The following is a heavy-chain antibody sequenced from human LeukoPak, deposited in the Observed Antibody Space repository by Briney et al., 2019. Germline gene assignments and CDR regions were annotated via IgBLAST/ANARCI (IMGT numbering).Heavy chain of an antibody. CDR3: ARAEVLVNWNHSPVWFDP. Sequence: SETLSLTCAVYGGSFSGYYWSWIRQPPGKGLEWIGEINHSGSTNYNPSLKSRVTISVDTSKNQFSLKLSSVTAADTAVYYCARAEVLVNWNHSPVWFDPWGQGTLVTVSS. CDR1: GGSFSGYY. J-gene: IGHJ5*02. V-gene: IGHV4-34*01. D-gene: IGHD1-14*01. CDR2: INHSGST.